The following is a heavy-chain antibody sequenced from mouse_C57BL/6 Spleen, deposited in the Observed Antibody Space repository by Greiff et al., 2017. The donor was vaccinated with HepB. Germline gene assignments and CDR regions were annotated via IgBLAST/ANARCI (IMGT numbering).Heavy chain of an antibody. CDR1: GFNIKDDY. Sequence: VQLQQSGAELVRPGASVKLSCTASGFNIKDDYMHWVKQRPEQGLEWIGWIDPENGDTEYASKFQGKATITADTSSNTAYLQLSSLTSEDTAVYYCTTSSNFAYWGQGTLVTVSA. D-gene: IGHD2-5*01. V-gene: IGHV14-4*01. CDR2: IDPENGDT. CDR3: TTSSNFAY. J-gene: IGHJ3*01.